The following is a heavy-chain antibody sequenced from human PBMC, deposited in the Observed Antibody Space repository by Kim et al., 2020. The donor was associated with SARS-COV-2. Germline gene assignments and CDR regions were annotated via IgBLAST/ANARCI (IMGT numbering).Heavy chain of an antibody. J-gene: IGHJ3*02. CDR1: GDSVSSNSAA. V-gene: IGHV6-1*01. CDR2: TYYRSKWYN. CDR3: ARDYSRGYYGSGSHDAFDI. D-gene: IGHD3-10*01. Sequence: SQTLSLTCAISGDSVSSNSAAWNWIRQSPSRGLEWLGRTYYRSKWYNDYAVSVKSRITINPDTSKNQFSLQLNSVTPEDTAVYYCARDYSRGYYGSGSHDAFDIWGQGTMVTVSS.